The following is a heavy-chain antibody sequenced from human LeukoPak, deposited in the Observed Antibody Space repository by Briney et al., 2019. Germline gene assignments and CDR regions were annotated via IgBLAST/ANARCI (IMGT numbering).Heavy chain of an antibody. CDR3: ARDYRYYYDSSGCSYFDY. CDR1: GGSFSGYY. D-gene: IGHD3-22*01. Sequence: PSETLSLTCAVYGGSFSGYYWSWIRQPPGKGLEWIGEINHSGSTNYNPSLKSRVTISVDTSKNQFSLKLSSVTAADTAVYYCARDYRYYYDSSGCSYFDYWGQGTLVTVSS. CDR2: INHSGST. V-gene: IGHV4-34*01. J-gene: IGHJ4*02.